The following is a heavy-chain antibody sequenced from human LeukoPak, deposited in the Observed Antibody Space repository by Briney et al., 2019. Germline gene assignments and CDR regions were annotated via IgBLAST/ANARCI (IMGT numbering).Heavy chain of an antibody. Sequence: GGSLRLSCAASGFTFSSYAMSWVRQAPGKGLEWVSAIGGGGVSINYVDSVKGRFTISRDNSKNTLYLQMNSLRSEDTAVYYCATQVGYPLPHYFDFWGQGTLVTVSS. J-gene: IGHJ4*02. CDR2: IGGGGVSI. CDR3: ATQVGYPLPHYFDF. V-gene: IGHV3-23*01. D-gene: IGHD1-26*01. CDR1: GFTFSSYA.